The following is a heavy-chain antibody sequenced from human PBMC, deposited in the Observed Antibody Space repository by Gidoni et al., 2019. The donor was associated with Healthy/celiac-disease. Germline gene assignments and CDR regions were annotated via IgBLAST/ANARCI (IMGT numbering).Heavy chain of an antibody. J-gene: IGHJ5*02. Sequence: EVQLLESGGGLVQPGGSLRLSCAASGFTFSSCAMSWVRQAPGKGLGWVSVISGSGGSTYYADSVKGRFTISRDNSKNTLYLQMNSLRAEDTAVYYCAKSPCSSTSCYVGWFDPWGQGTLVTVSS. CDR1: GFTFSSCA. CDR2: ISGSGGST. D-gene: IGHD2-2*01. V-gene: IGHV3-23*01. CDR3: AKSPCSSTSCYVGWFDP.